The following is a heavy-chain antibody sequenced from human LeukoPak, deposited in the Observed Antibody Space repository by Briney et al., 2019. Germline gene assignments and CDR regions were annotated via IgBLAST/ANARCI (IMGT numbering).Heavy chain of an antibody. Sequence: SETLSLTCTVSGASVSLYYWRWIRQPPEKGLEWIGYIYKSDDSNYTPPLKSRVTIAVDTSKNQISMRLASVTAADTAMYYCARGKHICASNWGQGTLVTVSS. V-gene: IGHV4-59*02. CDR2: IYKSDDS. D-gene: IGHD3-3*02. CDR1: GASVSLYY. J-gene: IGHJ4*02. CDR3: ARGKHICASN.